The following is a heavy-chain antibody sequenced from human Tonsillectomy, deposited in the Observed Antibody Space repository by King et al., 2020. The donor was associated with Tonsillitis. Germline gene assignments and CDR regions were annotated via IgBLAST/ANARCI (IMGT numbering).Heavy chain of an antibody. CDR1: GGSFSGYY. CDR2: INHSGST. J-gene: IGHJ6*03. D-gene: IGHD3-16*01. V-gene: IGHV4-34*01. Sequence: VQLQQWGAGLLKPSETLSLTCAVYGGSFSGYYWSWIRQPPGKGLEWIGEINHSGSTNYNPSLKSRVTISVDTSKNQFSRKLSSVTAADTAVYYCARRKGGGTPYYYYYYMDVWGKGTTVPVSS. CDR3: ARRKGGGTPYYYYYYMDV.